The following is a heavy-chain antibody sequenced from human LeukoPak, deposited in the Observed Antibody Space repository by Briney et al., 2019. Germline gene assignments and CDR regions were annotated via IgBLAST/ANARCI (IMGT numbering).Heavy chain of an antibody. CDR3: ARGYWAAAGKTLDY. CDR1: GGTFSSYA. D-gene: IGHD6-13*01. Sequence: ASVKVSCKASGGTFSSYAISWVRQAPGQGLEWMGWINPNSGGTNYAQKFQGRVTMTRDTSISTAYMELSRLRSDDTAVYYCARGYWAAAGKTLDYWGQGTLVTVSS. J-gene: IGHJ4*02. V-gene: IGHV1-2*02. CDR2: INPNSGGT.